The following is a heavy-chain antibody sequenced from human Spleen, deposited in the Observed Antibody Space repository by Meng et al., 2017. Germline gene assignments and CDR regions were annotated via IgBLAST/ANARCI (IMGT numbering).Heavy chain of an antibody. CDR1: GYSITGRYN. CDR2: INHSGST. D-gene: IGHD2-2*01. J-gene: IGHJ6*02. V-gene: IGHV4-38-2*02. Sequence: SDTLSLTCAVSGYSITGRYNWGWIRQSTGKGLEWIGEINHSGSTNYNPFLESRATISVDTSQNNLSLKLSSVTAADTAVYYCARDQGGSKGRRGMDVWGQGTTVTVSS. CDR3: ARDQGGSKGRRGMDV.